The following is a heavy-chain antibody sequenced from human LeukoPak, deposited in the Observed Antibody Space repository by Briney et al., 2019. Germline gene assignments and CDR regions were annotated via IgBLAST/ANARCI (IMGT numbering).Heavy chain of an antibody. Sequence: RGESLQISCQGSGSSFTSYWIGWVRQMPGKGLEWMGIIYPGDSDTRYSPSFQGQVTISADKSISTAYLQWSSLKASDTAMYYCARLSYCGGDCFNPPGDYWGQGTLVTVSS. V-gene: IGHV5-51*01. D-gene: IGHD2-21*01. CDR2: IYPGDSDT. J-gene: IGHJ4*02. CDR1: GSSFTSYW. CDR3: ARLSYCGGDCFNPPGDY.